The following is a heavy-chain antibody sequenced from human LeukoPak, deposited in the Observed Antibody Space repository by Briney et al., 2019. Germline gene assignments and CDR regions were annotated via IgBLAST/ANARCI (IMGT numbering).Heavy chain of an antibody. D-gene: IGHD1-26*01. V-gene: IGHV1-2*06. CDR2: INPNSGGT. CDR3: ARDSGSYWIPISDY. CDR1: GYTFTGYY. Sequence: ASVKVSCKASGYTFTGYYMHWVRQAPGQGLEWMGRINPNSGGTNYAQKFQGRVTMTRDTSISTAYMELSRLRSDDTAVYYCARDSGSYWIPISDYWGQGTLVTVSS. J-gene: IGHJ4*02.